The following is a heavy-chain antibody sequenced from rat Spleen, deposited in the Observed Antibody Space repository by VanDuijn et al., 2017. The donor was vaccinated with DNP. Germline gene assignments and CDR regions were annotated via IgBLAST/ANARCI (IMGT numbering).Heavy chain of an antibody. Sequence: EVQLVESGGGPVQPGRSLKLSCAASDFTFSHFGMHWIRQAPTKGLEWVASISPSGDTTFYRDSVKGRFTISRDNTKSTLYLQMDSLRSEDTATYYCATGPITTFAYWGQGTLVTVSS. CDR2: ISPSGDTT. J-gene: IGHJ3*01. D-gene: IGHD1-10*01. V-gene: IGHV5-19*01. CDR3: ATGPITTFAY. CDR1: DFTFSHFG.